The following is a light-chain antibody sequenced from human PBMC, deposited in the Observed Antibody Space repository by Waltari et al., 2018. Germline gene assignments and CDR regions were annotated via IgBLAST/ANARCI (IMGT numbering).Light chain of an antibody. J-gene: IGKJ2*01. CDR3: QQYNNWRT. Sequence: LMTQSPATLSASPGERATLSCRASQTIARNLAWYQQKPGQAPRLLIYGASTRATGVPDRFSGSGSGTEFTLTISSLQSEDFAVYYCQQYNNWRTFGQGTKVEIK. CDR1: QTIARN. V-gene: IGKV3-15*01. CDR2: GAS.